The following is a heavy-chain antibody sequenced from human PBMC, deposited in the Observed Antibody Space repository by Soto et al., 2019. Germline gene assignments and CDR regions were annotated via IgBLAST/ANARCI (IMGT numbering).Heavy chain of an antibody. Sequence: PSETLSLTCTVSGGSISSSSYYWGWIRQPPGKGLEWIGYIYYSGSTNYNPSLKSRVTISVDTSKNQFSLKLSSVTAADTAVYYCARSQPLTTVVTLVSHAFDIWGQGTMVTVSS. V-gene: IGHV4-61*05. J-gene: IGHJ3*02. D-gene: IGHD4-17*01. CDR3: ARSQPLTTVVTLVSHAFDI. CDR1: GGSISSSSYY. CDR2: IYYSGST.